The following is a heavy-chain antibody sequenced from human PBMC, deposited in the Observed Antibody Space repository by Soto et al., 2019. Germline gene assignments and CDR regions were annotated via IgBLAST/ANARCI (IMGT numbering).Heavy chain of an antibody. J-gene: IGHJ3*02. Sequence: SETLSLTCTVSGGSISSGGYYWSWIRQHPGKGLEWIGYIYYSGSTYYNPSLKSRVTISVDTSKNQFSLKLSSVTAADTAVYYCARDDYGDYAAFDIWGQGTMVTVSS. CDR3: ARDDYGDYAAFDI. CDR2: IYYSGST. CDR1: GGSISSGGYY. V-gene: IGHV4-31*03. D-gene: IGHD4-17*01.